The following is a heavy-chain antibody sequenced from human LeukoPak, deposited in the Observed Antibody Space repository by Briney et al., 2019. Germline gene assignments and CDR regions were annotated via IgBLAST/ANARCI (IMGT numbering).Heavy chain of an antibody. Sequence: GGSLRLSCAASGFTFSSYWMSWVRQAPGKGLEWVANIKQDGSEKYYVVSVKGRFTISRDNAKNSLYLQMNSLRAEDTAVYYCARASPPLYDFWSGYDYWGQGTLVTVSS. CDR1: GFTFSSYW. CDR3: ARASPPLYDFWSGYDY. J-gene: IGHJ4*02. D-gene: IGHD3-3*01. V-gene: IGHV3-7*01. CDR2: IKQDGSEK.